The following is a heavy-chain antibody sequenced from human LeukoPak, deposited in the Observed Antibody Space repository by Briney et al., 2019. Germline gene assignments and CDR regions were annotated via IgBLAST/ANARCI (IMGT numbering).Heavy chain of an antibody. CDR3: ARARKDYDFWSGYSPFDY. V-gene: IGHV1-69*02. CDR1: GGTFSSYT. Sequence: SVKVSCKASGGTFSSYTISWVRQAPGQGLEWMGRIIPILGIANYAQKFQGRVTITAGKSTSTAYMELSSLRSEDTAVYYCARARKDYDFWSGYSPFDYWGQGTLVTVSS. J-gene: IGHJ4*02. CDR2: IIPILGIA. D-gene: IGHD3-3*01.